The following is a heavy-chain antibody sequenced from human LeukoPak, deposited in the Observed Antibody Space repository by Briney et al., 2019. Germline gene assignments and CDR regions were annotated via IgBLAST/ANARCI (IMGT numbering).Heavy chain of an antibody. Sequence: GRSLGLSCAASGFTFSSYAMHWVRQAPGKGLEWVAVISYDGSNKYYADSVKGRFTISRDNSKNTLYLQMNSLRAEDTAVYYCARDGHIVVVTARIDYWGQGTPVTVSS. CDR3: ARDGHIVVVTARIDY. CDR1: GFTFSSYA. CDR2: ISYDGSNK. V-gene: IGHV3-30*01. J-gene: IGHJ4*02. D-gene: IGHD2-21*02.